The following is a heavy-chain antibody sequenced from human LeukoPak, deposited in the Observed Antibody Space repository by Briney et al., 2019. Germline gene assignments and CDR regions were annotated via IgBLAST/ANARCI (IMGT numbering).Heavy chain of an antibody. CDR2: IYHSGST. CDR1: GGSISSGGYS. CDR3: ARASERYSCDY. Sequence: NPSETLSLTCAVSGGSISSGGYSWSWIRQPPGKGLEWIGYIYHSGSTYYNPSLKSRVTISVDRSKNQFSLKLSSVTAADTAVYYCARASERYSCDYWGQGTLVTVSS. D-gene: IGHD4-11*01. V-gene: IGHV4-30-2*01. J-gene: IGHJ4*02.